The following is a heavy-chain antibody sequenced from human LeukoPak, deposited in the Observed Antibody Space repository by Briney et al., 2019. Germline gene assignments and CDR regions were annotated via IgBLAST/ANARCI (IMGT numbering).Heavy chain of an antibody. Sequence: SVKVSCKASVGTFISYAISWVRQAPGQGLEWMGGIIPIFGTANYAQKFQGRVTITADESTSTAYMELSSLRSDETAVYYCARASDLDSFDYWGQGTLVTVSS. J-gene: IGHJ4*02. CDR2: IIPIFGTA. V-gene: IGHV1-69*13. CDR1: VGTFISYA. CDR3: ARASDLDSFDY.